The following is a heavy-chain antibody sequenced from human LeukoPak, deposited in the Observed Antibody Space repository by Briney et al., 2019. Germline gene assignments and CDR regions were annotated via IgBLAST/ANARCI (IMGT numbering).Heavy chain of an antibody. CDR1: GFTFSSYA. CDR2: ISYDGSNK. Sequence: GGSLRLSCAASGFTFSSYAMHWVRQAPGKGLEWVAVISYDGSNKYYADSVKGRLTISRDNSKNTLYLQMNSLRAEDTAVYYCARSVSGDFDYWGQGTLVTVSS. J-gene: IGHJ4*02. D-gene: IGHD6-25*01. V-gene: IGHV3-30*04. CDR3: ARSVSGDFDY.